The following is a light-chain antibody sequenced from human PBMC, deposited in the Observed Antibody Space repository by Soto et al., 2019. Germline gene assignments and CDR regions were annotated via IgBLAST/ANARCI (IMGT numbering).Light chain of an antibody. CDR1: GSDVGGYNY. CDR2: EVT. CDR3: SSYTSSSTLYV. Sequence: QSALTQPASVSGSPGQSITISCTGTGSDVGGYNYVSWYQQHPGKAPKLWIYEVTNRPSGISSRFSGSKSVNTASLTISGLQAEDEADYYCSSYTSSSTLYVLGTGTKVTVL. V-gene: IGLV2-14*01. J-gene: IGLJ1*01.